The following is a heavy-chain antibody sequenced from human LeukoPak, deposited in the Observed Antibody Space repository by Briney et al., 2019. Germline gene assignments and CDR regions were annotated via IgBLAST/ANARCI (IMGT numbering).Heavy chain of an antibody. D-gene: IGHD1-26*01. CDR1: GYSFTRNW. V-gene: IGHV5-51*01. Sequence: GESLKISCKGSGYSFTRNWIGWVRQMPGKGLEWMGIIYPGDSDTRYSPAFQGQVTIPADKSISTANLQWSSLKASDTAMYYCARPFSASSPYHFDYWGQGTLLTVSS. CDR3: ARPFSASSPYHFDY. J-gene: IGHJ4*02. CDR2: IYPGDSDT.